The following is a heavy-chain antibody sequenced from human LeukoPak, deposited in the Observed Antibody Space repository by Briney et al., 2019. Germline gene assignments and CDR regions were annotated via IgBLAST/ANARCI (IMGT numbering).Heavy chain of an antibody. V-gene: IGHV4-34*01. J-gene: IGHJ4*02. CDR3: ARGRGDRSSWYVDY. CDR1: GGSFSGYY. Sequence: SETLSLTCAVYGGSFSGYYWSWIRQPPGMGLEWIGEINHSGSTNYNPSLKSRVTISVDTSKNQFSLKLSSVTAADTAVYYCARGRGDRSSWYVDYWGQGTLVTVSS. CDR2: INHSGST. D-gene: IGHD6-13*01.